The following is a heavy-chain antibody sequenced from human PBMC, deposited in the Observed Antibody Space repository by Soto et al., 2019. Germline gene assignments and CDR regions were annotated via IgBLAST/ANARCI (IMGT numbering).Heavy chain of an antibody. CDR1: GGSISSYY. Sequence: VQLQESGPGLVKPSETLSLTCTVSGGSISSYYWSWIRQPPGKGLEWIGYIFYSGSTNYNPSLKSRLTISVDTSKNQFSLKLSSVTAADTAVYYCARRYSSSSDYWGQGTLVTVSS. J-gene: IGHJ4*02. V-gene: IGHV4-59*08. D-gene: IGHD6-13*01. CDR3: ARRYSSSSDY. CDR2: IFYSGST.